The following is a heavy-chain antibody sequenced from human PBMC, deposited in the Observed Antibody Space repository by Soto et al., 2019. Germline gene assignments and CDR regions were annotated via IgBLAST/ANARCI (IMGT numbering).Heavy chain of an antibody. CDR2: IIPIFGTA. J-gene: IGHJ6*02. V-gene: IGHV1-69*06. D-gene: IGHD5-12*01. CDR1: GGTFSSYA. Sequence: SVKVSCKASGGTFSSYAISWVRQAPGQGLEWMGGIIPIFGTANYAQKFQGRVTITADKSTSTAYMELSSLRSEDTAVYYCARGRSDGGYSGYDYGEYYYYYGMDVWGQGTTVTVSS. CDR3: ARGRSDGGYSGYDYGEYYYYYGMDV.